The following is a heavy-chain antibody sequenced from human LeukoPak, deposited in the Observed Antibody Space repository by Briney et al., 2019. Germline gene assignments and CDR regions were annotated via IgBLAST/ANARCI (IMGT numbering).Heavy chain of an antibody. CDR2: INWNGDST. Sequence: GGSPRLSRAAPPFTFDDYGMSWGRQAPGKGLGGVSGINWNGDSTGYGDSVKGRFTISRDNARNSLYLQMNSQRAEDTAFYYCAREQRYCGSTSCYSFFDHWGQGTLVTVSS. D-gene: IGHD2-2*01. CDR1: PFTFDDYG. CDR3: AREQRYCGSTSCYSFFDH. J-gene: IGHJ4*02. V-gene: IGHV3-20*04.